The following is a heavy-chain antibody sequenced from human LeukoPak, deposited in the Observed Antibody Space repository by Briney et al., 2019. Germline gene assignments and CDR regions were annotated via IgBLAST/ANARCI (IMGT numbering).Heavy chain of an antibody. CDR2: ISGSGGST. CDR3: AKGPYGDYVDY. V-gene: IGHV3-23*01. Sequence: PGGSLRLSCAASGFTFDDYGMSWVRQAPGKGLEWVSAISGSGGSTYYADSVKGRFTISRDNSKNTLYLQMNSLRAEDTAVYYCAKGPYGDYVDYWGQGTLVTVSS. J-gene: IGHJ4*02. D-gene: IGHD4-17*01. CDR1: GFTFDDYG.